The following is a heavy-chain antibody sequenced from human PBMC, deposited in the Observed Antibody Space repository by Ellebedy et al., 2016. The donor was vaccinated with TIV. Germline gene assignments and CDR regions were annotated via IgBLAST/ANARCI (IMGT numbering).Heavy chain of an antibody. CDR3: ARLYQLLSWFDP. J-gene: IGHJ5*02. Sequence: SETLSLXCTVSGISISSYYWSWIRQPPGKGLELIGHISHGGNTDYNPSLKSRVTISVDTSKNQFSLNLKSVTAADTAVYYCARLYQLLSWFDPWGQGNLVTVSS. CDR1: GISISSYY. CDR2: ISHGGNT. D-gene: IGHD2-2*02. V-gene: IGHV4-59*01.